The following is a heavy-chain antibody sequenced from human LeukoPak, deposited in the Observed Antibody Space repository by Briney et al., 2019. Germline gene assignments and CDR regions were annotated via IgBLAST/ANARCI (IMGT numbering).Heavy chain of an antibody. CDR3: ARVTGYYDSSGYSYAFDI. CDR1: GGSISSYY. Sequence: SETLSLTCTVSGGSISSYYWSWIRQPPGKGLEWIGYIYYSGSTNYNPSLKSRVTISVDTSKNQFSLKLSSVTAADTAVYYCARVTGYYDSSGYSYAFDIWGQGTMSPSLQ. D-gene: IGHD3-22*01. V-gene: IGHV4-59*01. CDR2: IYYSGST. J-gene: IGHJ3*02.